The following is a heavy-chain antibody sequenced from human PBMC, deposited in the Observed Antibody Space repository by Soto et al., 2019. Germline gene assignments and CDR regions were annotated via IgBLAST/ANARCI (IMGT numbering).Heavy chain of an antibody. CDR3: ATWHLQEHAYDI. CDR2: SGRVGDT. Sequence: GGSLRLSCAAAGFTFSTNDMHWVRQGPGKGLEWVSGSGRVGDTYYAGSVKGRFTTSSDSSRTTVYLQMNSLRPDDTAVYSCATWHLQEHAYDIWGQGTVVTVSS. D-gene: IGHD1-1*01. CDR1: GFTFSTND. J-gene: IGHJ3*02. V-gene: IGHV3-13*01.